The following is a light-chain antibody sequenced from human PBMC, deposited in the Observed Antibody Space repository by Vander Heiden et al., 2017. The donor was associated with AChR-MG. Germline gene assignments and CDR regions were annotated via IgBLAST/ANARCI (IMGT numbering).Light chain of an antibody. Sequence: DIQMTQSPSSLSASVGDRVTITCRASQSISSYFNWYQQKPGKAPKLLIYAASSLQSGVPSRFSGSGSGTDFTLTISSLQPEDFATYYCRQSYSTPSSTFGGGTKVEIQ. CDR1: QSISSY. V-gene: IGKV1-39*01. CDR3: RQSYSTPSST. J-gene: IGKJ4*01. CDR2: AAS.